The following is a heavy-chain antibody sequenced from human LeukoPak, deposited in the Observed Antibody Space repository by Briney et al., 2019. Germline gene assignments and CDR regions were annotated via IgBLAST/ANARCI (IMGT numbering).Heavy chain of an antibody. CDR2: INGGGNTT. J-gene: IGHJ6*03. V-gene: IGHV3-23*01. CDR1: GFAFSSFA. CDR3: TKELHVAVAVADYYYFYMDV. D-gene: IGHD6-19*01. Sequence: PGGSLRLSCAASGFAFSSFAMGWVRQSPGKGPEWLSTINGGGNTTFYSDSVKGRFTISRDNSKNTLYLHVDSLRPDDTATYYCTKELHVAVAVADYYYFYMDVWGRGTAVTVSS.